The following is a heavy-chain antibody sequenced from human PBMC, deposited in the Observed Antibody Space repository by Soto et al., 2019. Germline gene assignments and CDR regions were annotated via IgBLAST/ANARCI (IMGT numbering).Heavy chain of an antibody. CDR2: ISYDGSNK. V-gene: IGHV3-30*04. CDR1: GFTFSSYA. J-gene: IGHJ6*02. Sequence: QVQLVESGGGVVQPGRSLRLSCAASGFTFSSYAMHWVRQAPGKGLEWVAVISYDGSNKYYADSVKGRFTISRDNSKNTLYLQMNSLRAEDTAVYYCAKADTAMVIHYGMDVWGQGTTVTVSS. CDR3: AKADTAMVIHYGMDV. D-gene: IGHD5-18*01.